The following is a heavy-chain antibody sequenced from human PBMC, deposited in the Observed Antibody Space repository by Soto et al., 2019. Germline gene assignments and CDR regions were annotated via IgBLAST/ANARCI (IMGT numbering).Heavy chain of an antibody. CDR1: GGSISSYY. CDR2: IYYSGST. D-gene: IGHD4-17*01. J-gene: IGHJ3*02. V-gene: IGHV4-59*01. CDR3: ARDHYYGDYGYAFDI. Sequence: SETLSLTCTVSGGSISSYYWSWIRQPPGKGLEWIGYIYYSGSTNYNPSLKSRVTISVDTSKNQFSLKLSSVTAADTAVYYCARDHYYGDYGYAFDIWGQGTMVTVS.